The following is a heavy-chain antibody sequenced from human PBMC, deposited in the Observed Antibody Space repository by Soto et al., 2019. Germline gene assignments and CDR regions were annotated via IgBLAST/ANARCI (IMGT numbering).Heavy chain of an antibody. CDR2: IHPGGVNI. Sequence: ASVKVSCKGIGYSFTSHYMHWVRQAPGQGLEWMGTIHPGGVNIAYALKFQGRVTMTKDASTSTVYMELTSLTSEDTAVYYCASSYYDSSGYYYDGPHAAFDIWGQGTMVTVSS. V-gene: IGHV1-46*01. CDR1: GYSFTSHY. CDR3: ASSYYDSSGYYYDGPHAAFDI. D-gene: IGHD3-22*01. J-gene: IGHJ3*02.